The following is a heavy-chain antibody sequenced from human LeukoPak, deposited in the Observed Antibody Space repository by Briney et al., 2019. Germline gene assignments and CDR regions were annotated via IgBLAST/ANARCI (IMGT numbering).Heavy chain of an antibody. D-gene: IGHD2-2*01. CDR3: ASWGEYCSSTSCYGNYYYYYMDV. Sequence: SETLSLTCTASGGSISSYYWSWIRQPAGKGLEWIGRIYTSGSTNYNPSLKSRVTMSVDTSKNQFSLKLSSVTAADTAVYYCASWGEYCSSTSCYGNYYYYYMDVWGKGTTVTVSS. CDR1: GGSISSYY. J-gene: IGHJ6*03. CDR2: IYTSGST. V-gene: IGHV4-4*07.